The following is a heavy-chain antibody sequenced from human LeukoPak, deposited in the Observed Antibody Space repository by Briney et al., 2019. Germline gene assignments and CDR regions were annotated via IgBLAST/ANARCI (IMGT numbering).Heavy chain of an antibody. CDR2: IYYSGSA. V-gene: IGHV4-30-4*08. CDR1: DDSISSGDYY. D-gene: IGHD3-10*01. CDR3: ARGPLWFGELLNFDY. Sequence: PSETLSLTCTVSDDSISSGDYYWSWIRQPPGKGLEWIGYIYYSGSAYYNPSLKSRVTISVDTSKNQFSLKLSSVTAADTAVYYCARGPLWFGELLNFDYWGQGTLVTVSS. J-gene: IGHJ4*02.